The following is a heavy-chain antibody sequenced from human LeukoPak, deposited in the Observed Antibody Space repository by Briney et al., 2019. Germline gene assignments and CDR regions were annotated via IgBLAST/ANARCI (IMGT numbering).Heavy chain of an antibody. J-gene: IGHJ4*02. CDR1: GFTFSSYI. D-gene: IGHD3-10*01. CDR3: ARDWRMVRGTSDY. V-gene: IGHV3-21*01. CDR2: FSSNSSYI. Sequence: GGSLRLCCGASGFTFSSYIMNWGHQAPGKGPGWVSSFSSNSSYIYYAASVKRRFTISRDNAKSSLYLQMNSLRAEDTAVCYCARDWRMVRGTSDYWGQGTLVTVSS.